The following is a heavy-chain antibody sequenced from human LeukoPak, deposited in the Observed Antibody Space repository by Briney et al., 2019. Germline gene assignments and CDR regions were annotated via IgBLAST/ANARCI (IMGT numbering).Heavy chain of an antibody. D-gene: IGHD1-20*01. CDR3: ARGDPGITGTTYFDH. J-gene: IGHJ4*02. CDR1: GGSISSYY. V-gene: IGHV4-59*01. CDR2: IYYSGST. Sequence: SETLSLTCTVSGGSISSYYWSWIRQPPGKGLEWIGYIYYSGSTNYNPSLKSRVTISVDTSKNQFSLKLSSVTAADTAVYYCARGDPGITGTTYFDHWGQGTLVTVSS.